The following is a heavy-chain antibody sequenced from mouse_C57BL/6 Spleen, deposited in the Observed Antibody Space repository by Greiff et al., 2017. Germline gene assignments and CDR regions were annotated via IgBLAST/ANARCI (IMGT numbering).Heavy chain of an antibody. CDR2: IYPGSGST. CDR1: GYTFTSYW. J-gene: IGHJ3*01. D-gene: IGHD2-5*01. V-gene: IGHV1-55*01. CDR3: ARSWSNYETWFAY. Sequence: QVHVKQSGAELVKPGASVKMSCKASGYTFTSYWITWVKQRPGQGLEWIGDIYPGSGSTNYNEKFKSKATLTVDTSSSTAYMQLSSLTSEDSAVYYCARSWSNYETWFAYWGQGTLVTVSA.